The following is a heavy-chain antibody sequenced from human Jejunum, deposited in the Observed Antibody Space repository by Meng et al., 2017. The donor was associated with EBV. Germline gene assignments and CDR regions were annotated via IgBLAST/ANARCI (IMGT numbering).Heavy chain of an antibody. CDR2: MSYSGST. Sequence: QVQLQASGPVLVQPSETLSRTCTVSGGSVSSGNYFWSWIRQPPGKGLEWIGYMSYSGSTNYNPSLKSRVTISADTSKNQFSLNLKSVTAADTAVYYCARAYGSGAYIDYWGQGTLVTVSS. J-gene: IGHJ4*02. V-gene: IGHV4-61*01. CDR3: ARAYGSGAYIDY. CDR1: GGSVSSGNYF. D-gene: IGHD3-10*01.